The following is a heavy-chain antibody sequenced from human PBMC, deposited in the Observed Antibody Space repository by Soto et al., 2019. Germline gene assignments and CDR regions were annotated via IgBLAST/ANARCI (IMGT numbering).Heavy chain of an antibody. V-gene: IGHV1-18*04. J-gene: IGHJ4*02. CDR3: ARDLLPSYGDANLYYFDY. CDR1: GYTFTSYV. CDR2: ISAYNGNT. D-gene: IGHD4-17*01. Sequence: ASVKVSCKDSGYTFTSYVISWVRQAPGQGLEWMGWISAYNGNTNYAQKLQGRVTMTTDTSTSTAYMELRSLRSDDTAVYYCARDLLPSYGDANLYYFDYWGQGTLVTVSS.